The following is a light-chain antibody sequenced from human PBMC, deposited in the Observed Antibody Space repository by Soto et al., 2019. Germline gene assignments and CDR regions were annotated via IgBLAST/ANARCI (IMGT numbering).Light chain of an antibody. V-gene: IGLV2-8*01. CDR3: ASYAGTKLFV. CDR2: EVT. CDR1: SSDVGFYNF. Sequence: QSVLTQPPSASGSPGQSLTISCTGTSSDVGFYNFVSWYQQRPGKAPKLVIYEVTKRPSGVPDRFSGSKSGSTAPLTVSGLQADDEADYYCASYAGTKLFVFGSGTKVTVL. J-gene: IGLJ1*01.